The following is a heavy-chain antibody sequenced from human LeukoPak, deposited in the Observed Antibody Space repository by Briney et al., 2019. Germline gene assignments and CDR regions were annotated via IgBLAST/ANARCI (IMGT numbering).Heavy chain of an antibody. CDR2: IYGGGNT. CDR3: ARRGDGGRSFDY. CDR1: GFTVGSSY. V-gene: IGHV3-53*01. Sequence: GGSLRLSCAASGFTVGSSYMNWVRQAPGKGLEWVSLIYGGGNTYYADSVKGRFTISRDNSKDTLYLQMNSLRAEDTAVYYCARRGDGGRSFDYWGQGTLVTVSS. D-gene: IGHD4-23*01. J-gene: IGHJ4*02.